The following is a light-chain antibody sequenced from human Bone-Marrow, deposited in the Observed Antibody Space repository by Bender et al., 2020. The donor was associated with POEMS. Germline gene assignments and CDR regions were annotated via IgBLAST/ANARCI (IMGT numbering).Light chain of an antibody. Sequence: QSALTQPASVSGSPGQSITISCTGTSSDVGTYNVVSWYQQHPGKVPKVIIYEGSKRPSGVPDRFSGSKSGNTASLTISGLQSDDEAIYFCVAWDASLNGWVFGGGTKLTVL. V-gene: IGLV2-14*02. CDR3: VAWDASLNGWV. CDR1: SSDVGTYNV. CDR2: EGS. J-gene: IGLJ3*02.